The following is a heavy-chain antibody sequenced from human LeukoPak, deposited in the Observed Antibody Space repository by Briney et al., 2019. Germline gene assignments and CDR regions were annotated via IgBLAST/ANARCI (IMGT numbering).Heavy chain of an antibody. CDR3: AKRGDTGNY. V-gene: IGHV3-23*01. Sequence: GVSLRLSCVASRFTLSSYWMNWVRQAPGKGLEWVSAISGSGGSTYYADSVKGRFTISRDNSKNTLYLQMNSLRAEDTAVYYCAKRGDTGNYWGQGTLVTVSS. CDR1: RFTLSSYW. D-gene: IGHD2-21*02. J-gene: IGHJ4*02. CDR2: ISGSGGST.